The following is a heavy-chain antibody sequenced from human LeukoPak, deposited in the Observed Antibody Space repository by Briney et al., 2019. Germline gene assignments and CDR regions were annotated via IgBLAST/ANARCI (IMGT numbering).Heavy chain of an antibody. J-gene: IGHJ4*02. CDR3: AGERLRFMVGHQLEIDY. Sequence: SETLSLTCTVSGGSISSSSYYWGWIRQPPGKGLEWIGYIYYSGSTNYNPSLKSRVTISVDTSKNQFSLKLSSVTAADTAVYYCAGERLRFMVGHQLEIDYWGQGTLVTVSS. V-gene: IGHV4-61*05. D-gene: IGHD3-16*01. CDR1: GGSISSSSYY. CDR2: IYYSGST.